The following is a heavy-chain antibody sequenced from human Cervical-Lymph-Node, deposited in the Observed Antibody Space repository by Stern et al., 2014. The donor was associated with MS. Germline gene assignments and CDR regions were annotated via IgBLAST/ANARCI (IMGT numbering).Heavy chain of an antibody. CDR2: IYYSGST. Sequence: QVQLQESGPGLVKPSETLSLTCTVSGGSISSYYWTWIRPPPGKGLEWIGYIYYSGSTKYNPSLKSRVTISVDTSKKQFSLKLSSVTAADTAVYYCARFDEGSDQFEAFDIWGQGTMVTVSS. CDR3: ARFDEGSDQFEAFDI. V-gene: IGHV4-59*01. D-gene: IGHD5-24*01. J-gene: IGHJ3*02. CDR1: GGSISSYY.